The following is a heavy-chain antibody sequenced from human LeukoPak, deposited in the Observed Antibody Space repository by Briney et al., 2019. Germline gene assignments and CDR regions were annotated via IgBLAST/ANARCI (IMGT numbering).Heavy chain of an antibody. D-gene: IGHD5-12*01. CDR3: ARTRKYSGYDSYYYGMDV. J-gene: IGHJ6*02. V-gene: IGHV3-23*01. CDR2: ISGSGGST. Sequence: GGSLRLSCAASGFTFSSYAMSWVRQAPGKGLEWVSAISGSGGSTYYADSVKGRFTISRDNSKNTLYLQMNSLRAEDTAVYYCARTRKYSGYDSYYYGMDVWGQGTTVTVSS. CDR1: GFTFSSYA.